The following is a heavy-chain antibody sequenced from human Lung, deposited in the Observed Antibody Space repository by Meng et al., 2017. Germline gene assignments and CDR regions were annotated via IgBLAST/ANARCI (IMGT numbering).Heavy chain of an antibody. CDR3: ARGPTTMAHDFDY. Sequence: LQTWGEGRLQPSETLSLPCVVFGGSFSDYYWSWIRQPPGKGLEWIGEINHSGSTNYNPSLESRATISVDTSQNNLSLKLSSVTAADSAVYYCARGPTTMAHDFDYWGQGTLVTVSS. V-gene: IGHV4-34*01. CDR1: GGSFSDYY. D-gene: IGHD4-11*01. J-gene: IGHJ4*02. CDR2: INHSGST.